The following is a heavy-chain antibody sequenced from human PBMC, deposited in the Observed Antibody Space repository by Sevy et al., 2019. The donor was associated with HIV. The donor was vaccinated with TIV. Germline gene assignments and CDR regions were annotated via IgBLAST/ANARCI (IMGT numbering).Heavy chain of an antibody. J-gene: IGHJ4*02. D-gene: IGHD3-22*01. Sequence: GGSLRLSCTAFGLTFSTYAMYWVRQAPGKGLEWVALISDDGNNKDYADSVKGRFPISRDNSKNTLYLQMNSLRADDTAVYYCASHYYDSTGYYFPLEYWGQRTRVTVSS. V-gene: IGHV3-30*04. CDR3: ASHYYDSTGYYFPLEY. CDR2: ISDDGNNK. CDR1: GLTFSTYA.